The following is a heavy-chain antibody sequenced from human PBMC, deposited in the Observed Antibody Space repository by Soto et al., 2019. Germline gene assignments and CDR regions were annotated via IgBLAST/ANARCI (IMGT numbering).Heavy chain of an antibody. CDR2: ISSSSSTI. Sequence: GGSLRLSCAASGFTFSSYSMNWVRQAPGKGLEWVSYISSSSSTIYYADSVKGRFTISRDNAKNSLYLQMNSLRAEDTAVYYCAREWGGDYDYIWGSYRQGYFDYWGQGTLVTVSS. D-gene: IGHD3-16*02. CDR3: AREWGGDYDYIWGSYRQGYFDY. CDR1: GFTFSSYS. J-gene: IGHJ4*02. V-gene: IGHV3-48*01.